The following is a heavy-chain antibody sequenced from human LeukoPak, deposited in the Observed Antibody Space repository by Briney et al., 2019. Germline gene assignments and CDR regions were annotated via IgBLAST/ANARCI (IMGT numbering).Heavy chain of an antibody. J-gene: IGHJ4*02. CDR1: GFTFSNYW. CDR2: IKQDGSDK. CDR3: AGFRWTTTSVDY. D-gene: IGHD4-17*01. V-gene: IGHV3-7*01. Sequence: GGSLRLSCAASGFTFSNYWMTWVRQAPGKGLEWVASIKQDGSDKYYVDSVKGRCTISRDNAKKSLYLQMNSLRAEDAAVYYCAGFRWTTTSVDYWGQGTLVTVSS.